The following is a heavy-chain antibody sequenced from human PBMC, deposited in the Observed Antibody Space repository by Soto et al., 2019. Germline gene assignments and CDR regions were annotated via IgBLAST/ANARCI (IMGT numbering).Heavy chain of an antibody. D-gene: IGHD4-17*01. V-gene: IGHV3-30*04. CDR3: ARESKVAVTTDYYGMDV. J-gene: IGHJ6*02. CDR2: TSYDGRGS. CDR1: GFTFTNYA. Sequence: GGSLRLSCAASGFTFTNYALHWVRQAPGKGLEWVALTSYDGRGSYYADSVKGRFTISRGNSKNSLYLQMNSLRAEDTAVYYCARESKVAVTTDYYGMDVWGQGTTVTVSS.